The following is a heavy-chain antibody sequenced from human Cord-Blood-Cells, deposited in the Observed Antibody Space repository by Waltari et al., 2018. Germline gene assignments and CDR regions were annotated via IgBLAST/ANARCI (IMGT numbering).Heavy chain of an antibody. CDR3: ARPIVVVPAAIKDY. J-gene: IGHJ4*02. CDR1: GYTFTGYS. D-gene: IGHD2-2*02. V-gene: IGHV1-2*02. CDR2: INPNSGGT. Sequence: QVQLVQSGAEVKKPGASVKVSCKASGYTFTGYSMTWVRQAPGQGLEWMGWINPNSGGTNYAQKFQGRVTMTRDTSISTAYMELSRLRSDDTAVYYCARPIVVVPAAIKDYWGQGTLVTVSS.